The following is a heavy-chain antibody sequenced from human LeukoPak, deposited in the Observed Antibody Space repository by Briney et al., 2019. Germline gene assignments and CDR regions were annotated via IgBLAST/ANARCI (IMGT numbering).Heavy chain of an antibody. Sequence: ETLSLTCAVYGGSFSGYYWSWVRQAAGKGLEWVSAIDSSSTYIFYADSAKGRFTISRDNAKNSLYLQMNSLRAEDTAVYYFARFRIATARSFLDYWGQGTLVTFSS. J-gene: IGHJ4*02. V-gene: IGHV3-21*01. CDR3: ARFRIATARSFLDY. CDR1: GGSFSGYY. CDR2: IDSSSTYI. D-gene: IGHD6-13*01.